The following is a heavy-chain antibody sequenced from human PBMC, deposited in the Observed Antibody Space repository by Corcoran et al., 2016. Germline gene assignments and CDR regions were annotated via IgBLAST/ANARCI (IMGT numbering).Heavy chain of an antibody. V-gene: IGHV6-1*01. CDR2: TYYRSKWYI. CDR3: AGRGHDYGVDY. D-gene: IGHD4-17*01. J-gene: IGHJ4*02. CDR1: GDSVSGNNFV. Sequence: QVQLQQSGPGLVKPSQTLSLTCAISGDSVSGNNFVWNWIRQSPSRSLEWLGRTYYRSKWYIDYAVSMKSRVTISPDTSKNQFYLQLNSVTPEDTAVYYCAGRGHDYGVDYWGQGTLVTVSS.